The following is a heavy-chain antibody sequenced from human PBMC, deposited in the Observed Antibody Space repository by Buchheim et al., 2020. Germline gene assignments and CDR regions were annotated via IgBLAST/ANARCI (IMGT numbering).Heavy chain of an antibody. Sequence: QVQLVESGGGMVQPGRSLRLSCAASGFTFSGSAMHWVRQAPGKGLEWVAFIWFDGSHTYYGDSVKGRFVISRDNSKNTLYFQMYSLRVDDTAAYFCAKTDSSTGPYDYWGQGTL. CDR3: AKTDSSTGPYDY. CDR2: IWFDGSHT. V-gene: IGHV3-33*06. J-gene: IGHJ4*02. D-gene: IGHD6-13*01. CDR1: GFTFSGSA.